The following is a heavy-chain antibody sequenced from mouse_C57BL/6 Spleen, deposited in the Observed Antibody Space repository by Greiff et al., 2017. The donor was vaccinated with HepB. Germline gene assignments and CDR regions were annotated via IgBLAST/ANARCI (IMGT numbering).Heavy chain of an antibody. V-gene: IGHV1-15*01. J-gene: IGHJ1*03. D-gene: IGHD1-1*01. CDR2: IDPETGGT. CDR1: GYTFTDYE. CDR3: TNYYGSSYGRYFDV. Sequence: QVQLQQSGAELVRPGASVTLSCKASGYTFTDYEMHWVKQTPVHGLEWIGAIDPETGGTAYNQKFKGKAILTADKSSSTAYMELRSLTSEDSAVYYGTNYYGSSYGRYFDVWGTGTTVTVSS.